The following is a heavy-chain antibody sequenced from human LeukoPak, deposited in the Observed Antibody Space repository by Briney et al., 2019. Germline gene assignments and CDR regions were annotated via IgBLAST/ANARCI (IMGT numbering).Heavy chain of an antibody. Sequence: SETLSLTCAVYGGSFSGYYWSWIRQPPGKGLEWIGEINHSGSTNYNPSLKSRVTISVDTSKNQFSLKLSSVTAADTAVYYCARGVYTGVAGTDYWGQGTLVTVST. D-gene: IGHD6-19*01. J-gene: IGHJ4*02. CDR2: INHSGST. V-gene: IGHV4-34*01. CDR3: ARGVYTGVAGTDY. CDR1: GGSFSGYY.